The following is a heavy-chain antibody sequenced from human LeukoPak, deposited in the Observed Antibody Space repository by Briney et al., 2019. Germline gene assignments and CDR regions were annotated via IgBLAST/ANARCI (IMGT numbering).Heavy chain of an antibody. D-gene: IGHD2-2*01. CDR3: ARGRQLNDY. J-gene: IGHJ4*02. Sequence: SETLSLTCAVSGYSISSGYYWGWIRQPPGKGLEWIGSIYHSGSTDYNPSLKSRVTISVDTSKNQFSLKLRSVTAADTAVYYCARGRQLNDYWGQETLVTVSS. CDR2: IYHSGST. CDR1: GYSISSGYY. V-gene: IGHV4-38-2*01.